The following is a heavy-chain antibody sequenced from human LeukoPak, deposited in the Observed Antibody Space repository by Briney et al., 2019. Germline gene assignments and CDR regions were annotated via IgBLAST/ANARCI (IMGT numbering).Heavy chain of an antibody. CDR1: GLTFSSFG. Sequence: WRSLRLSCAASGLTFSSFGMHWVRQAPGKGLEWVAVTSFDGGNKHYADSVKGRFTISRDNSKNTLYLHMNTLRVEDTAVYYCAKGRLLGAPWGMDVWGQGTTVTVSS. D-gene: IGHD1-26*01. V-gene: IGHV3-30*18. CDR3: AKGRLLGAPWGMDV. CDR2: TSFDGGNK. J-gene: IGHJ6*02.